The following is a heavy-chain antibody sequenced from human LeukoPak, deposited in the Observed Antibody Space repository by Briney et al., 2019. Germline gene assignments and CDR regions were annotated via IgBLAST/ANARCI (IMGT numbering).Heavy chain of an antibody. CDR3: ARDLNYYDSSGYLGGGADY. CDR1: GGSFSNHF. D-gene: IGHD3-22*01. CDR2: IYPSGNT. V-gene: IGHV4-4*07. Sequence: SETLSLTCSVSGGSFSNHFWSWVRQPAGKGLEWIGRIYPSGNTYYNPSLKSRVTISVDTSKNQFSLKLSSVTAADTAVYYCARDLNYYDSSGYLGGGADYWGQGTLATVSS. J-gene: IGHJ4*02.